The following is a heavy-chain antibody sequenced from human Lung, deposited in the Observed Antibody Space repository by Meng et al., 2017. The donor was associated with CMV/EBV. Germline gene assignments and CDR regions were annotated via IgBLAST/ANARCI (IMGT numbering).Heavy chain of an antibody. J-gene: IGHJ4*02. Sequence: QGGWLEPGPGLGKLSGTLSLTCAASGGSMSSTNWWSWVRQPPGKGLEWIGEINHSGSTNYNTSLKSRVSISVDKSKNQFSLKLSSVTAADTAVYYCARADKVRFDYWGQGTLVTVSS. CDR2: INHSGST. CDR1: GGSMSSTNW. V-gene: IGHV4-4*02. CDR3: ARADKVRFDY.